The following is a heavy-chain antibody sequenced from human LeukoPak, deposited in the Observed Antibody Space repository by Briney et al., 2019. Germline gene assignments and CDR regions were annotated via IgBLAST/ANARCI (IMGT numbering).Heavy chain of an antibody. J-gene: IGHJ3*02. D-gene: IGHD3-22*01. CDR1: GYSFTSYW. V-gene: IGHV5-51*01. CDR2: VYPGDSDT. Sequence: GESLKISCKGSGYSFTSYWIGWVRQMPGKGLEWMGIVYPGDSDTRYSPSFRGQVTISADKSISTAYLQWSSLKASDTAVYYCARTYYYDSSGYWGSNAFDIWGQGTMVTVSS. CDR3: ARTYYYDSSGYWGSNAFDI.